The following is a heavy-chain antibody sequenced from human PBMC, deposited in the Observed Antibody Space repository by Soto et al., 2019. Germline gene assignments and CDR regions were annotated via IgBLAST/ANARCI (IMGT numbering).Heavy chain of an antibody. CDR1: GLNFNDYA. D-gene: IGHD3-10*01. CDR2: VSTRGDIT. J-gene: IGHJ6*02. CDR3: ARGDRGGSGSPASYYYSGLDV. V-gene: IGHV3-23*01. Sequence: EVQLLESGGDLVQPGGSLRLSCAASGLNFNDYAMTWVRQAPGKGLEWVSNVSTRGDITYYSDSVKGRFTISRDNSKNTLFLHMTSLRAEDTALYYCARGDRGGSGSPASYYYSGLDVWGQGTTVTVSS.